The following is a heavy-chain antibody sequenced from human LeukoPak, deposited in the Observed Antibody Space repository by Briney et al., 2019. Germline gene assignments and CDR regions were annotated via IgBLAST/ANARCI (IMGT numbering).Heavy chain of an antibody. CDR2: INTSGST. J-gene: IGHJ4*02. D-gene: IGHD6-19*01. CDR1: GGSISSGSYY. V-gene: IGHV4-61*02. Sequence: SQTLSLTCTVSGGSISSGSYYWSWIRQPAGKRLEWIGRINTSGSTNYNPSLKSRVTISVDTSESQFSLKLSSVTAADTAIYYCARGAVAVAGTAYFGYWGQGTLVTVSS. CDR3: ARGAVAVAGTAYFGY.